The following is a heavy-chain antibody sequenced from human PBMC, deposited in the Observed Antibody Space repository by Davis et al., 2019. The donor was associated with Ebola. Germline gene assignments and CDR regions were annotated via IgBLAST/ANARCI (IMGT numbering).Heavy chain of an antibody. D-gene: IGHD6-6*01. CDR3: AREIYGYSSSSELGY. J-gene: IGHJ4*02. Sequence: ASVKVSCKASGYTFTSYYMHWVRQAPGQGLEWMGIINPSGGSTSYAQKFQGRVTMTRDTSTSTVYMELSSLRSEDTAVYYCAREIYGYSSSSELGYWGQGTLVTASS. CDR2: INPSGGST. CDR1: GYTFTSYY. V-gene: IGHV1-46*01.